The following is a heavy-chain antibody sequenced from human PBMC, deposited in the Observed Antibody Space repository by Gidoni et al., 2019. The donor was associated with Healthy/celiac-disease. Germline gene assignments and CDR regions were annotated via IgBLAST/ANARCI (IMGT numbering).Heavy chain of an antibody. D-gene: IGHD1-26*01. J-gene: IGHJ3*02. CDR3: ARAGTLFGGSYDGLDAFDI. V-gene: IGHV3-33*01. CDR1: GFTFSSYG. CDR2: IWYDGSNK. Sequence: QVQLVESGGGVVQPGRSLRLSCAASGFTFSSYGMHWVRQAPGKGLEWVAVIWYDGSNKYYADSVKGRFTISRDNSKNTLYLQMNSLRAEDTAVYYCARAGTLFGGSYDGLDAFDIWGQGTMVTVSS.